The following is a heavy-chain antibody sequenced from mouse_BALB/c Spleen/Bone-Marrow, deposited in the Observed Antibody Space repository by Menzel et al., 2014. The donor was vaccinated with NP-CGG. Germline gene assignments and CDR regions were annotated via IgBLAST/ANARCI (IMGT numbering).Heavy chain of an antibody. CDR1: GYSITSGYY. CDR3: ARSPLDRPFAY. D-gene: IGHD2-14*01. V-gene: IGHV3-6*02. CDR2: ISYDGSN. Sequence: DVKLVESGPGLVKPSQSLSLTCSVTGYSITSGYYWNWIRQFPGNKLEWMGYISYDGSNNYNPSLKNRISITRDTSKNQFFLKLNSVTTEDTATYYCARSPLDRPFAYWGQGTLVTVSA. J-gene: IGHJ3*01.